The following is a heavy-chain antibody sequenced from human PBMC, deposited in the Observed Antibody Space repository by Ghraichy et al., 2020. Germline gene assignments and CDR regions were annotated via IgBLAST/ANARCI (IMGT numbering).Heavy chain of an antibody. D-gene: IGHD1-26*01. Sequence: GESLNISCAASGFTFSSYAMSWVRQAPGKGLEWVSAISGSGGSTYYADSVKGRFTISRDNSKNTLYLQMNSLRAEDTAVYYCAKSKWELPAPKDYWGQGTLVTVSS. CDR3: AKSKWELPAPKDY. J-gene: IGHJ4*02. V-gene: IGHV3-23*01. CDR1: GFTFSSYA. CDR2: ISGSGGST.